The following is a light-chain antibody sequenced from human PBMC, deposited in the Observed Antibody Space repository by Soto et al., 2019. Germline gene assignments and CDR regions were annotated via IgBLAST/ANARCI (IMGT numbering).Light chain of an antibody. J-gene: IGKJ1*01. CDR3: QQCDSDWT. CDR2: KAP. Sequence: DIQLTQSPSTLSASVGDRVTITCRASQSISNYLAWYQQKPGKAPKVLIYKAPSLESGVPSRCSGSGSGTEFTLTISSLQPDDFATYYCQQCDSDWTFGQGTKVEIK. CDR1: QSISNY. V-gene: IGKV1-5*03.